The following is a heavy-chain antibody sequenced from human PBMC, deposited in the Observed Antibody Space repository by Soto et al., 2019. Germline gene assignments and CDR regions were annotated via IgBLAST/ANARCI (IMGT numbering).Heavy chain of an antibody. CDR3: ARHPPLAVAAIDY. CDR1: GGSISSSSYY. J-gene: IGHJ4*02. CDR2: IYYSGST. Sequence: QLQLQESGPGLVKPSETLSLTCTVSGGSISSSSYYWGWIRQPPGKGLEWIGTIYYSGSTYYNPYLKSRVTISVDTSKNQFSLKLSSVTAADTAVYYCARHPPLAVAAIDYWGQGTLVTVSS. V-gene: IGHV4-39*01. D-gene: IGHD6-19*01.